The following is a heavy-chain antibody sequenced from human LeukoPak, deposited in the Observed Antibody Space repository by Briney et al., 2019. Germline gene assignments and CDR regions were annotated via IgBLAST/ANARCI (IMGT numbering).Heavy chain of an antibody. CDR2: IYYSGST. V-gene: IGHV4-59*01. CDR3: ARYGDYEDWFDP. J-gene: IGHJ5*02. Sequence: SETLSLTCTVSGGSISSYYWSWIRQPPGKGLEWIGYIYYSGSTNYNPSLKSRVTISVDTFKNQFSLKLSSVTAADTAVYYCARYGDYEDWFDPWGQGTLVTVSS. CDR1: GGSISSYY. D-gene: IGHD4-17*01.